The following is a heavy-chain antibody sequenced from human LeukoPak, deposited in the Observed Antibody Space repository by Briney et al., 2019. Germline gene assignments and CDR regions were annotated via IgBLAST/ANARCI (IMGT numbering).Heavy chain of an antibody. Sequence: PSETLSLTCTVSGGSISNYYWTWIRQPPGKGLEWIGFISYSGNTNYNPSLKSRVTISLDTSKNQFSLKLISVTAADTAVYFCARGYSGYHYHFDYWGQGTLVTVSS. D-gene: IGHD5-12*01. CDR2: ISYSGNT. CDR1: GGSISNYY. CDR3: ARGYSGYHYHFDY. V-gene: IGHV4-59*01. J-gene: IGHJ4*02.